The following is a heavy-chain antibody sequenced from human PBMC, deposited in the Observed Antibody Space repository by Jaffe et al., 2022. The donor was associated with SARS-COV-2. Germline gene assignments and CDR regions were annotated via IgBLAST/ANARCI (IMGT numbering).Heavy chain of an antibody. Sequence: EVQLVESGGGLVQPGRSLRLSCAASGFTFDDYAMHWVRQAPGKGLEWVSGISWNSGSIGYADSVKGRFTISRDNAKNSLYLQMNSLRAEDTALYYCAKDLTPYYYYGMDVWGQGTTVTVSS. J-gene: IGHJ6*02. CDR3: AKDLTPYYYYGMDV. CDR2: ISWNSGSI. V-gene: IGHV3-9*01. D-gene: IGHD1-20*01. CDR1: GFTFDDYA.